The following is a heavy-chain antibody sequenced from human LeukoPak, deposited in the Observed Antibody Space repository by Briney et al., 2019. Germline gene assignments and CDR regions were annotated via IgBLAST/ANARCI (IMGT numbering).Heavy chain of an antibody. Sequence: ASETLSLTCTVSGGSISSYYWSWIRQPPGKGLEWIGYIYYSGSTNYNPSLKSRVTISVDTSKNQFSLKLSSVTAADTAVYYCARHSQTNWNYSFDIWGQGTMVTVSS. CDR2: IYYSGST. D-gene: IGHD1-7*01. CDR1: GGSISSYY. CDR3: ARHSQTNWNYSFDI. V-gene: IGHV4-59*08. J-gene: IGHJ3*02.